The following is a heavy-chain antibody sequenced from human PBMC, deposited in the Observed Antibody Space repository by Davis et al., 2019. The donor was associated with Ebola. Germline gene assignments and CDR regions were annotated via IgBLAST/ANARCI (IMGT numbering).Heavy chain of an antibody. CDR1: AYSLNAYS. CDR2: VHGGNGNT. D-gene: IGHD6-19*01. V-gene: IGHV1-3*01. Sequence: AASVKVSCKTSAYSLNAYSIHWVRQVPGQRLEWMGWVHGGNGNTKYSQRFQGRVTITTDTSASTVYLDLTSLRSEDTAVFYCARASFGYNSGWYADYWGPGSLVTVSS. J-gene: IGHJ4*02. CDR3: ARASFGYNSGWYADY.